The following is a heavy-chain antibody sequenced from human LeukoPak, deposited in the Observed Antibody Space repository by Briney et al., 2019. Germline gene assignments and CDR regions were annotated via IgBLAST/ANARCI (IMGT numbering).Heavy chain of an antibody. Sequence: SETLSLTCTVSGGSISSYYWSWIRQPPGKGLEWIGYIFSSGSANYNPSLESRVTISLDRSRKQFSLKLKSVTAADTAVYYCARRSSDSTGLWAFDYWGQGTLVTVSS. CDR1: GGSISSYY. V-gene: IGHV4-4*09. CDR2: IFSSGSA. J-gene: IGHJ4*02. D-gene: IGHD3-22*01. CDR3: ARRSSDSTGLWAFDY.